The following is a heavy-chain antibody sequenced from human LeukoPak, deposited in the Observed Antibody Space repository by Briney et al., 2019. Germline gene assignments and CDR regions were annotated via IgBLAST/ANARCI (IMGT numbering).Heavy chain of an antibody. V-gene: IGHV4-31*03. J-gene: IGHJ4*02. Sequence: SQALSLTCTVSGGSISSGNYYWSWIRQHPGKGLEWIGYIYYSGSTYYNPSLKSRVTISVDTSKNQFSLNLTSVTAADTAVYYCARIVVPGTLDYWGQGTLVTVSS. D-gene: IGHD6-19*01. CDR3: ARIVVPGTLDY. CDR2: IYYSGST. CDR1: GGSISSGNYY.